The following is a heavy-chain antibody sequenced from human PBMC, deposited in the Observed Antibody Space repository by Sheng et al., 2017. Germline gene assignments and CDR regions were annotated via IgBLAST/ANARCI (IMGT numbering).Heavy chain of an antibody. Sequence: QLQLQESGPGLVKPSETLSLTCTVSGGSISSSSYYWGWIRQPPGKGLEWIGSIYYSGSTYYNPSLKSRLTISVDTSKNQFSLKLSSVTAADTAVYYCARQSVELPNNWLDPWGQGTLVTVSS. D-gene: IGHD3-10*01. J-gene: IGHJ5*02. V-gene: IGHV4-39*07. CDR2: IYYSGST. CDR3: ARQSVELPNNWLDP. CDR1: GGSISSSSYY.